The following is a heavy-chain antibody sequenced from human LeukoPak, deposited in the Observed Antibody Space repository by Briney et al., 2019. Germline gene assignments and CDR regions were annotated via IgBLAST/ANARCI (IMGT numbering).Heavy chain of an antibody. CDR2: INPNSGGT. CDR3: AKSGSYHYYYYMDV. D-gene: IGHD1-26*01. CDR1: GYTFTGYY. Sequence: ASVKVSCKASGYTFTGYYMHWVRQAPGQGLEWMGWINPNSGGTNCAQKFQGRVTMTRDTSISTAYMELSRLRSDDTAVYYCAKSGSYHYYYYMDVWGKGTTVTISS. J-gene: IGHJ6*03. V-gene: IGHV1-2*02.